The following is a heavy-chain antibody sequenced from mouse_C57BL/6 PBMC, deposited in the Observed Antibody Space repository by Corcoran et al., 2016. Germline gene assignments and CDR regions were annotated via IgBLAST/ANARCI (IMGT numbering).Heavy chain of an antibody. Sequence: QIQLVQSGPELKKPGETVKISCKASGYTFTTYGMSWVKQAPGQGLEWMGWINTYSGVPTYADDFKGRFAFSLEPSASTAYLQINNLKNEETATYFCAREGIWYFDVWGTGTTVTVSS. CDR1: GYTFTTYG. J-gene: IGHJ1*03. CDR3: AREGIWYFDV. CDR2: INTYSGVP. V-gene: IGHV9-3*01.